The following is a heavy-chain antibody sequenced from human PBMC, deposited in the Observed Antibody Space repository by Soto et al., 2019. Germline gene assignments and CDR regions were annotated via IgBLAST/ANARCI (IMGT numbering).Heavy chain of an antibody. D-gene: IGHD3-10*01. CDR2: IYYSGST. CDR1: GGSISSGGYS. J-gene: IGHJ4*02. V-gene: IGHV4-31*03. CDR3: AREVPWFGELTP. Sequence: PSETLSLTCTVSGGSISSGGYSWSWIRQHPGKGLEWIGYIYYSGSTYYNPSLKSRVTISVDTSKNQFSLKLSSVTAADTAVYYCAREVPWFGELTPWGQGTLVTVSS.